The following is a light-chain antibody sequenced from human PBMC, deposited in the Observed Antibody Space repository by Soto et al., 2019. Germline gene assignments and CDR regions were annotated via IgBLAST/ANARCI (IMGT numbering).Light chain of an antibody. CDR2: EGS. Sequence: QSVLTQPASVSGSPGQSITISCTGTSSDVGSYNLVSWYQQRPGKAPKLMIYEGSKRPSGVSNRFSGSKSGNTASLTISGLQAEDEADYYCCSYAGSSTPFGGGTKLTVL. CDR1: SSDVGSYNL. CDR3: CSYAGSSTP. V-gene: IGLV2-23*01. J-gene: IGLJ3*02.